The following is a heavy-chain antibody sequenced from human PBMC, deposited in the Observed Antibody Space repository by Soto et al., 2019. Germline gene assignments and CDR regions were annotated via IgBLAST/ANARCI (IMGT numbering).Heavy chain of an antibody. CDR3: ARDSASSSWYYSTMDV. CDR2: IWYDGSNK. J-gene: IGHJ6*02. CDR1: GFTFSSYG. Sequence: GGSLRLSCAASGFTFSSYGMHWVRQAPGKGLEWVAVIWYDGSNKYYADSVKGRFTISRDNSKNTLYLQMNSLRAEDTAVYYCARDSASSSWYYSTMDVWGQGTTVTVSS. V-gene: IGHV3-33*01. D-gene: IGHD6-13*01.